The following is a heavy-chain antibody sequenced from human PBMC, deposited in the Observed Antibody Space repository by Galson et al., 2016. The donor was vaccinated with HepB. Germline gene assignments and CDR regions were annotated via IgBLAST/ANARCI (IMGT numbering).Heavy chain of an antibody. CDR1: GFSLSTSGMC. J-gene: IGHJ5*02. D-gene: IGHD3-10*01. Sequence: PALVKPTQTLTLTCTFSGFSLSTSGMCVSWIRQPPGKALEWLALIYWDDDKRYSPSLKSRLTITKDTSKNEVVLTMTNMDPVDTATYFCAHRKPDYYVSDWFDPWGQGTLVTVSS. V-gene: IGHV2-5*08. CDR3: AHRKPDYYVSDWFDP. CDR2: IYWDDDK.